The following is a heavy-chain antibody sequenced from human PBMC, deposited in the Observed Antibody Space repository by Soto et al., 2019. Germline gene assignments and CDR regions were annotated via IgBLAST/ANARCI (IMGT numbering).Heavy chain of an antibody. J-gene: IGHJ6*02. CDR1: GGTFSSYA. CDR2: IIPIFGTA. V-gene: IGHV1-69*01. Sequence: QVQLVQSGAEVKKPGSSVKVSCKASGGTFSSYAISWVRQAPGQGLEWMGGIIPIFGTANYAQKFQGRVTITADESTSTAYMELSSLRSEDRAVYYCAGGAYSSSSLIENTYYYYGMDVWGQGTTVTVSS. CDR3: AGGAYSSSSLIENTYYYYGMDV. D-gene: IGHD6-6*01.